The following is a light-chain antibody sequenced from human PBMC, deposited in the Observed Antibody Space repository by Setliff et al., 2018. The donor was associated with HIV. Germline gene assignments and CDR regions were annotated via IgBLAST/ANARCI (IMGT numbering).Light chain of an antibody. V-gene: IGLV3-25*03. CDR2: KDN. CDR1: ALPKQY. Sequence: SYALTQPPSVSVSPGQTARITCSGDALPKQYVYWYQQKPGQAPVMLMYKDNERPSGIPERFSGSSSGTTATLTISGVQAEDEADYYCQSADSSGTYVFAAGTKVTVL. J-gene: IGLJ1*01. CDR3: QSADSSGTYV.